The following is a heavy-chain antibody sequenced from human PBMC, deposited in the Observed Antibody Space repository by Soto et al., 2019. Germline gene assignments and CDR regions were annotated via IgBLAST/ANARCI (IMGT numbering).Heavy chain of an antibody. V-gene: IGHV3-33*01. J-gene: IGHJ3*02. CDR1: GFTFRNYG. CDR3: VRERGPFDAFDI. Sequence: QEQLLDSGGGVVQPGRSLRLSCAASGFTFRNYGMHWVRQAPGKGLEWVAVVWTDGNNKFYPDSVRGRFTIIRDNSRNTLHLVMNSLRPEDTAVYYCVRERGPFDAFDIWGQGTMVTVSS. CDR2: VWTDGNNK.